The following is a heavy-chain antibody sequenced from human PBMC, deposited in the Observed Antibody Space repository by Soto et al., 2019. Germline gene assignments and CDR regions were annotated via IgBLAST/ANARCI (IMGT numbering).Heavy chain of an antibody. CDR1: GFTFSGSA. CDR3: TRGYDIVVVPAAKGSYYYYGMDV. J-gene: IGHJ6*02. V-gene: IGHV3-73*01. Sequence: GGSLRLSCAASGFTFSGSAMHWVRQASGKGLEWVGRIRSKANSYATAYAASVKGRFTISRDDSKNTAYLQMNSLKTEDTAVYYCTRGYDIVVVPAAKGSYYYYGMDVWGQGTTVTVSS. CDR2: IRSKANSYAT. D-gene: IGHD2-2*01.